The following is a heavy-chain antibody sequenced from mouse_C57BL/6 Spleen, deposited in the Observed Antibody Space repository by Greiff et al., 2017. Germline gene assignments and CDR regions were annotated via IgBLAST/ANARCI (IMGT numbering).Heavy chain of an antibody. CDR2: IDPSDSYT. J-gene: IGHJ2*01. V-gene: IGHV1-69*01. CDR3: ARVYYGHYFDY. D-gene: IGHD2-1*01. CDR1: GYTFTSYW. Sequence: QVQLQQPGAELVMPGASVKLSCKASGYTFTSYWMPWVKQRPGQGLEWIGEIDPSDSYTNYNQKFKGKSTLTVDKSSSTAYMQLSSLTSADSAVYYCARVYYGHYFDYWGQGTTLTVSS.